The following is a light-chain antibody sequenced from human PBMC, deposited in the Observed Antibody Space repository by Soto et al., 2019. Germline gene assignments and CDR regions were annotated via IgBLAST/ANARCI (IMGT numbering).Light chain of an antibody. J-gene: IGKJ1*01. CDR3: QQYGTSPKT. CDR1: QSIDNNY. CDR2: GAS. V-gene: IGKV3-20*01. Sequence: VLTQSPGTVSLSPGERATLSCRASQSIDNNYLAWYQQKPGQAPRLLIYGASSRATGIPDRFSGSGSGTDFTLTISRLELEDFAVYYCQQYGTSPKTFGQGTTVEIK.